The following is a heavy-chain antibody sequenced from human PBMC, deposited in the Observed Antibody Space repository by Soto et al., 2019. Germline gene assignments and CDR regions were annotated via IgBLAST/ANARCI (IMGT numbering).Heavy chain of an antibody. J-gene: IGHJ5*02. V-gene: IGHV4-34*01. D-gene: IGHD3-9*01. CDR3: ARGWSGLVIIRFDP. CDR2: VNHSGST. CDR1: GGSFSGYY. Sequence: QVQLQQWGAGLLKPSETLSLTCAVYGGSFSGYYWSWIRQPPGNGLEWIGEVNHSGSTNYNPSLKSRVTISVDTSKNQFSLKLSSVTAADTAVYYCARGWSGLVIIRFDPWGQGTLVTVSS.